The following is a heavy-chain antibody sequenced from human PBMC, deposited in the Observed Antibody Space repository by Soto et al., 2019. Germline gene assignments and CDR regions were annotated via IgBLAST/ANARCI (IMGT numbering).Heavy chain of an antibody. Sequence: QVQLQESGPGLVKPSETLSLTCTVSGGSISDYYWSWIRQPPGKGLEWIGYIYHSGNTKYNPSLKSRVTISVDTSKNQFSLKLSSVTAADTAVYYCARRPRSSWYDDYWGQGTLVAVSS. CDR3: ARRPRSSWYDDY. V-gene: IGHV4-59*08. CDR1: GGSISDYY. D-gene: IGHD6-13*01. CDR2: IYHSGNT. J-gene: IGHJ4*02.